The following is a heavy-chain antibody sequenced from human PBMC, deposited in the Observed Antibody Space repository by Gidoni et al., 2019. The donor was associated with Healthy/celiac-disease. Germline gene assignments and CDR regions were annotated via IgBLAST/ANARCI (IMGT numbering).Heavy chain of an antibody. CDR1: GYTFNGYY. J-gene: IGHJ4*02. CDR2: INPNSGGT. Sequence: QVQLVQSGAEVKKPGASVKVSCKASGYTFNGYYMHWVRQAPGQGLEWMGWINPNSGGTNYAQKFQGWVTMTRDTSISTAYMELSRLRSDDTAVYYCARDAGYCSGGSCYLDYWGQGTLVTVSS. D-gene: IGHD2-15*01. CDR3: ARDAGYCSGGSCYLDY. V-gene: IGHV1-2*04.